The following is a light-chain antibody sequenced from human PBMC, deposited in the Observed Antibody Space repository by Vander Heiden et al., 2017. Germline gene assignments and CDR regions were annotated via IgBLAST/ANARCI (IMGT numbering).Light chain of an antibody. Sequence: QSVLTQPPSASGTPAQRVSISWSGRSSNIGSHTVNWYQQYPGAAPKLLIYLDHQRPSGVADRFSGAKSGTSASLAISGLQYEDEADYYCAVRDDNLRAVVFGGGTKLTVL. CDR1: SSNIGSHT. V-gene: IGLV1-44*01. CDR2: LDH. CDR3: AVRDDNLRAVV. J-gene: IGLJ3*02.